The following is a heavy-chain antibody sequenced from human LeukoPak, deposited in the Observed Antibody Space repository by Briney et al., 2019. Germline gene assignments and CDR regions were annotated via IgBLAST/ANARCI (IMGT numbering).Heavy chain of an antibody. D-gene: IGHD3-9*01. CDR2: IIPIFGTA. CDR3: ARGGNYDILTGYPNPSYYYYGMDV. Sequence: SVKVSCKASDFSFTSYGMSWVRQAPGQGLEWMGGIIPIFGTANYAQKFQGRVTITADESTSTAYMELSSLRSEDTAVYYCARGGNYDILTGYPNPSYYYYGMDVWGQGTTVTVSS. CDR1: DFSFTSYG. V-gene: IGHV1-69*13. J-gene: IGHJ6*02.